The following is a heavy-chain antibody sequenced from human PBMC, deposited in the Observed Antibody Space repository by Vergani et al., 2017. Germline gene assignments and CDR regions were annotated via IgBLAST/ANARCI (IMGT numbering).Heavy chain of an antibody. Sequence: QVQLQQWGGGLLKPSETLSLTCVVNGGSFTSYHWTWIRQSPGEGLEWVGDIDHTGRPDFNPSLKSRLTMSVDKSRNQFSLTLHSVTATDTAIYFCAIVNTETNGHLYYYYSMDGWAQGTAVTVS. CDR2: IDHTGRP. D-gene: IGHD4-11*01. V-gene: IGHV4-34*01. CDR3: AIVNTETNGHLYYYYSMDG. CDR1: GGSFTSYH. J-gene: IGHJ6*03.